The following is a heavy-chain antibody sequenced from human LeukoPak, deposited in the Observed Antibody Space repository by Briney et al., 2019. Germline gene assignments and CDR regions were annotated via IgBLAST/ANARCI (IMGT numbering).Heavy chain of an antibody. V-gene: IGHV3-74*01. Sequence: GGSLRLSCAASGFTFSSYWMHWVRQAPGTGLVWVSRINTDGSITNYADSVKGRFTISRDNAKNSLYLQMNSLRAEDTAVYYCARGLYSSGWYVWDYYYYYYMDVWGKGTTVTVSS. D-gene: IGHD6-19*01. J-gene: IGHJ6*03. CDR3: ARGLYSSGWYVWDYYYYYYMDV. CDR1: GFTFSSYW. CDR2: INTDGSIT.